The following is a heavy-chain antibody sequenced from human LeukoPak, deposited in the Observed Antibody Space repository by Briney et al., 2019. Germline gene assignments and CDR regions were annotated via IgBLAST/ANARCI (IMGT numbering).Heavy chain of an antibody. CDR2: ISYDGSNK. J-gene: IGHJ4*02. Sequence: GGSLRLSCAASGFTFSNYAMSWVRQAPGKGLEWVAVISYDGSNKYYADSVKGRFTISRDNSKNTLYLQMNSLRAEDTAVYYCAKDRIVGIPPYSSTWYYFDFWGQGTLVTVSS. V-gene: IGHV3-30*18. D-gene: IGHD6-13*01. CDR1: GFTFSNYA. CDR3: AKDRIVGIPPYSSTWYYFDF.